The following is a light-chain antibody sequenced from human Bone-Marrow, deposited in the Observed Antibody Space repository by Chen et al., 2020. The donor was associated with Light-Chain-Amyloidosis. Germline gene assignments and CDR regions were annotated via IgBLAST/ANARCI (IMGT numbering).Light chain of an antibody. J-gene: IGLJ2*01. CDR1: SSDVGGYNY. CDR3: SSYTSSSTLV. V-gene: IGLV2-14*03. Sequence: QSALTQPASVSGSPGQSITISCTGTSSDVGGYNYVSWYQQHPGKAPKLIIFDVSNRPSGVSNRFSGYKSGNTASLTISGLQAEDEADYYCSSYTSSSTLVFGGGTKLTVL. CDR2: DVS.